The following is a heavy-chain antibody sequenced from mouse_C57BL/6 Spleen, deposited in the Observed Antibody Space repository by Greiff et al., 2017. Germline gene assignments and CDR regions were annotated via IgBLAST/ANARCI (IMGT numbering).Heavy chain of an antibody. CDR2: IDPNSGGT. J-gene: IGHJ3*01. D-gene: IGHD1-1*01. Sequence: QVQLQQPGAELVKPGASVKLSCKASGYTFTSYWMHWVKQRPGRGLEWIGRIDPNSGGTKYNEKFKSKATLTVDKPSSTAYMQLSSLTSEDSAVYYCARSITTVVADAWFAYWGQGTLVTVSA. V-gene: IGHV1-72*01. CDR3: ARSITTVVADAWFAY. CDR1: GYTFTSYW.